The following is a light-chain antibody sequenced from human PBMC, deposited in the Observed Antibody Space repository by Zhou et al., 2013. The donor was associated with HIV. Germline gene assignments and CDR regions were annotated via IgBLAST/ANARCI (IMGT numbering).Light chain of an antibody. CDR2: GSS. CDR3: QQYASSVT. CDR1: ESAGTY. J-gene: IGKJ4*01. Sequence: EILMTQSLATLSVSPGERATLSCRASESAGTYLAWYQQKRGQGPRLLIYGSSTRATGIPDRFSGGGSGTDFTLTISRLEPEDFAVYFCQQYASSVTFGGGTKVEIK. V-gene: IGKV3-20*01.